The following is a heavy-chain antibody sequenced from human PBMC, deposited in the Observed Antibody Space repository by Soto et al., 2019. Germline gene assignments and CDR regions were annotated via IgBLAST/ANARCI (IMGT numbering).Heavy chain of an antibody. V-gene: IGHV1-69*13. CDR1: GGTFSSYA. D-gene: IGHD3-22*01. J-gene: IGHJ4*02. CDR3: ASWYDYDSRPGD. CDR2: IIPIFGTA. Sequence: SVKVACKASGGTFSSYAISWVRQAPGQGLEWVGGIIPIFGTANYAQKFQGRVTITADESKSTAYMELSSLRSEDTAVYYGASWYDYDSRPGDWGQGTLVTVSS.